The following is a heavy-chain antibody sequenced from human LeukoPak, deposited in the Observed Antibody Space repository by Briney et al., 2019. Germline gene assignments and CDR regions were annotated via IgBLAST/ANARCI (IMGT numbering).Heavy chain of an antibody. CDR1: GGSISSGSYY. Sequence: SQTLSLTCTVSGGSISSGSYYWSWIRQPAGKGLEWIGRIYTSGSTNYNPSLKSRVTISVDTSKNQFSLKLSSVTAADTAVYYCARDQITGTTSWGQGTLVTVSS. J-gene: IGHJ4*02. CDR3: ARDQITGTTS. V-gene: IGHV4-61*02. D-gene: IGHD1-7*01. CDR2: IYTSGST.